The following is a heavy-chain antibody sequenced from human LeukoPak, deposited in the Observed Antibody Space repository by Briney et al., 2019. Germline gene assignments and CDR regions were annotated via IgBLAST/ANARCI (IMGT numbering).Heavy chain of an antibody. CDR3: ASRDSRGYSYGRSDY. D-gene: IGHD5-18*01. V-gene: IGHV1-69*05. CDR1: GGTFSSYA. J-gene: IGHJ4*02. CDR2: IIPIFGTA. Sequence: ASVKVSCKASGGTFSSYAISWVRQAPGQGLEWTGRIIPIFGTANYAQKFQGRVTITTDESTSTAYMELSSLRSEDTAVYYCASRDSRGYSYGRSDYWGQRTLVTVSS.